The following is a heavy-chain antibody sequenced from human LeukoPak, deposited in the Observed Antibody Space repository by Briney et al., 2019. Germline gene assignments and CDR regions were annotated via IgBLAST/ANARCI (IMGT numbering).Heavy chain of an antibody. CDR2: ISAYNDNT. Sequence: ASVKVSCKASGYTFTSYGISWVRQAPGQGLEWMGWISAYNDNTNYAQKLQGRVTMTTDTSTSTAYMELRSLRSDDTAVYYCARVVADYDILTGYYQATLFDYWGQGTLVTVSS. J-gene: IGHJ4*02. V-gene: IGHV1-18*01. CDR1: GYTFTSYG. D-gene: IGHD3-9*01. CDR3: ARVVADYDILTGYYQATLFDY.